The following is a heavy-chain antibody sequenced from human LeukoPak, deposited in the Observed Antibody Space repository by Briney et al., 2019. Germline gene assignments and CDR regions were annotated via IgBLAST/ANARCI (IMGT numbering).Heavy chain of an antibody. V-gene: IGHV3-23*01. J-gene: IGHJ4*02. D-gene: IGHD3-22*01. CDR1: GFTFSNYA. Sequence: GGSLRLSCAASGFTFSNYAMSWVRQAPGKGLEWVSSMSGSGGSTYSADSVKGRCTISRDNSLQTLFLHMNSLRAEDTAVYYCARGMSATSGYLELEYWGQGALVTVSS. CDR2: MSGSGGST. CDR3: ARGMSATSGYLELEY.